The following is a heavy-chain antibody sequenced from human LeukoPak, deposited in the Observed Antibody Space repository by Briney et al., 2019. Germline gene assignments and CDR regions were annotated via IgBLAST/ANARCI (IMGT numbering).Heavy chain of an antibody. CDR1: GYTFTGYY. Sequence: ASVKVSCKASGYTFTGYYMHWVRQAPGHGLEWMGWINPNSGGTNYAQKFQGRVTMTRDTSISTAYMELSRLRSDDTAVYYCASGGRHSSSWYPVNYWGQGTLVTVSS. V-gene: IGHV1-2*02. D-gene: IGHD6-13*01. CDR3: ASGGRHSSSWYPVNY. J-gene: IGHJ4*02. CDR2: INPNSGGT.